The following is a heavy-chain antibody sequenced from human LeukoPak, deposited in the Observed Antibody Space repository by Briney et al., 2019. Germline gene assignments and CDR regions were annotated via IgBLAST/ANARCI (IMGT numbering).Heavy chain of an antibody. CDR1: GFTFSSYG. CDR3: AKEWAGYYYMDV. Sequence: PGGSLRLSCAASGFTFSSYGMHWVRQAPGKGLEWVAVISYDGSNKYYADSVKGRFTISRDNSKNTLYLQMNSLRAEDTAVYYCAKEWAGYYYMDVWGKGTTVTVSS. J-gene: IGHJ6*03. CDR2: ISYDGSNK. V-gene: IGHV3-30*18.